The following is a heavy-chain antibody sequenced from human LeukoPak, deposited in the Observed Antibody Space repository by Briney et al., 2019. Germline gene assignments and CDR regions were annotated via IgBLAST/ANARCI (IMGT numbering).Heavy chain of an antibody. CDR2: IYTGGGT. CDR3: ASGRHCSGGSCHYLDAFDI. J-gene: IGHJ3*02. V-gene: IGHV3-53*01. D-gene: IGHD2-15*01. Sequence: GGSLRLSCAASGFIFSSYGMHWVRQAPGKGLEWVSVIYTGGGTYYADSVKGRFTISRDNSKNTLYLQMNSLRAEDTAVYFCASGRHCSGGSCHYLDAFDIWGQGTMVTVSS. CDR1: GFIFSSYG.